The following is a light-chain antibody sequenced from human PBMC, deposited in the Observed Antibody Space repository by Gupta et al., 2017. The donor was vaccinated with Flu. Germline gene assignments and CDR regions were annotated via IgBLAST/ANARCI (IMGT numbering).Light chain of an antibody. J-gene: IGLJ3*02. CDR3: CSYAGSYTPNWV. V-gene: IGLV2-11*01. Sequence: QSALTQPRSVSGSPGQSVTISCTGTSSDVGGYNYVSWYQQHPGKAPKLMIYDVSKRPSGVPDRFSGSKSGNTASLTISGLQAEDEADYYCCSYAGSYTPNWVFGGGTKLTGL. CDR2: DVS. CDR1: SSDVGGYNY.